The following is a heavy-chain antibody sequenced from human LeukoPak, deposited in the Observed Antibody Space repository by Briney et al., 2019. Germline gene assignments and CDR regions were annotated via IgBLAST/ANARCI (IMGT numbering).Heavy chain of an antibody. CDR2: IYHSGSN. V-gene: IGHV4-4*02. Sequence: SGTLSLTCAVSGASISSGNWWTWVRQPPGKGLEWIGEIYHSGSNNYNPSLESRVPISVDKSKTQCSLKLSSVAAADTAVYYCARGVFGATTVDYWVQGTLVTVSS. J-gene: IGHJ4*02. CDR1: GASISSGNW. D-gene: IGHD1-26*01. CDR3: ARGVFGATTVDY.